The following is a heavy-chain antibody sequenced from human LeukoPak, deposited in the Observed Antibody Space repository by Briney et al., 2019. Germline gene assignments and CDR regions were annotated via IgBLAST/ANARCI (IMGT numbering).Heavy chain of an antibody. CDR2: IVVGSGNT. CDR1: GFTFTSSA. J-gene: IGHJ3*02. Sequence: GTLVKVSCKASGFTFTSSAMQWVRQARGQRLEWIGWIVVGSGNTNYAQKFQERVTITRDMSTSTAYMELSSLRSEDTAVYYCAAYRPRGSSWYGDAFDIWGQGTMVTVSS. D-gene: IGHD6-13*01. CDR3: AAYRPRGSSWYGDAFDI. V-gene: IGHV1-58*02.